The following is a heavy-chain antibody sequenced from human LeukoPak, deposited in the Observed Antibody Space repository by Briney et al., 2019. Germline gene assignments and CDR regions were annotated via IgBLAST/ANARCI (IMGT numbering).Heavy chain of an antibody. CDR1: GFTFSSYA. J-gene: IGHJ4*02. Sequence: PGRSLRPSGAASGFTFSSYAMHWVRQAPGKGLEWRGGFDPEDGETIYAQKFQGRVTMTEDTSTDTAYMELSSLRSEDTAVYYCATEGPGGWDRRSGDYWGQGTLVTVSS. D-gene: IGHD3-10*01. CDR2: FDPEDGET. V-gene: IGHV1-24*01. CDR3: ATEGPGGWDRRSGDY.